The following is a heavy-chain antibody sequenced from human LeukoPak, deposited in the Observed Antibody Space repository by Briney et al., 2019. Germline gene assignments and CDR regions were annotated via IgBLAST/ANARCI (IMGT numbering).Heavy chain of an antibody. V-gene: IGHV4-59*01. CDR1: GGSISSYY. CDR3: ARDGDLGSGSYDY. D-gene: IGHD3-10*01. Sequence: SETLSLTCTVSGGSISSYYWGWIRQPPGKGLEWIGYIYDSGSTNHNPSLKSRVTISVDTSRNQFSLKLSSATAADTAVHYCARDGDLGSGSYDYWGQGTLVTVSS. CDR2: IYDSGST. J-gene: IGHJ4*02.